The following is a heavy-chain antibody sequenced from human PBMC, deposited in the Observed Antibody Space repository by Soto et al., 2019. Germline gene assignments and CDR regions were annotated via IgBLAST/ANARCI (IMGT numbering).Heavy chain of an antibody. J-gene: IGHJ6*03. Sequence: SVKVSCKASGGTFSSYTISLVRQAPGQGLEWMGRIIPILGIANYAQKFQGRVTITADKSTSTAYMELSSLRSEDTAVYYCAMDYCSSTSCYLTYYYYYYYMDVWGKGTTVTVSS. D-gene: IGHD2-2*01. CDR1: GGTFSSYT. CDR3: AMDYCSSTSCYLTYYYYYYYMDV. CDR2: IIPILGIA. V-gene: IGHV1-69*02.